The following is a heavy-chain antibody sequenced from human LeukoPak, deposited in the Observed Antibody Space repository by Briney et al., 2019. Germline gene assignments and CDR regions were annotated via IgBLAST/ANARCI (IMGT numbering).Heavy chain of an antibody. J-gene: IGHJ4*02. D-gene: IGHD4-17*01. CDR3: ASVDYGDY. Sequence: ASVKVSCKASGYTFTSYAMHWVRQAPGQRLEWMGWINTGNGNTQYSQKFQGRVTFTRDTSANTAYMELSSLRSEDTAVYYRASVDYGDYWGQGTLVTVSS. CDR2: INTGNGNT. CDR1: GYTFTSYA. V-gene: IGHV1-3*04.